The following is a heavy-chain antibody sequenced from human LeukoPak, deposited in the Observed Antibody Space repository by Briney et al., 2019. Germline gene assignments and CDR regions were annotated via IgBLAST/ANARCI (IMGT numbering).Heavy chain of an antibody. CDR3: ARDLSSTPNWEFDY. CDR1: GYSFVGYF. Sequence: PGASVKVSCKTSGYSFVGYFIHWGRQAPGQGLKWMGRINSNSGGTEYEPSFQGRVTMTRDTSISTAYVEVSTLISDDTAVYYCARDLSSTPNWEFDYWGQGTQVTVSS. CDR2: INSNSGGT. D-gene: IGHD1-26*01. V-gene: IGHV1-2*06. J-gene: IGHJ4*02.